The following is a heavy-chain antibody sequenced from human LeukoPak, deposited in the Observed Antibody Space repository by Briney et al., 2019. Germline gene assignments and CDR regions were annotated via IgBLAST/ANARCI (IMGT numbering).Heavy chain of an antibody. J-gene: IGHJ4*02. D-gene: IGHD3-22*01. CDR1: GFTFSIYA. CDR3: AKDRPNYYGSNGHYYRRDGDY. V-gene: IGHV3-23*01. CDR2: ITSSGDGT. Sequence: GGSLRLSCAASGFTFSIYAMSWVRQAPGKGLQWVSSITSSGDGTYYADSVKGRFTISRDNSENMLYLQMNSLRVEDTAVYFCAKDRPNYYGSNGHYYRRDGDYLGQGTLVTVSS.